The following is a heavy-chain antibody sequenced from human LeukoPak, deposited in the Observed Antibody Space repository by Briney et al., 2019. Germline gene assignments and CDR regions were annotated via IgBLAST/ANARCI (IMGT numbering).Heavy chain of an antibody. J-gene: IGHJ5*02. CDR3: TTGPAAIDSWFDP. D-gene: IGHD2-2*02. Sequence: GGSLRLSCAASGFTFSNAWMSWVRQALGKGLEWVGRIKSKTDGGTTDYAAPVKGRFTISRDDSKNTLYLQMNSLKTEDTAVYYCTTGPAAIDSWFDPWGQGTLVTVSS. CDR1: GFTFSNAW. V-gene: IGHV3-15*01. CDR2: IKSKTDGGTT.